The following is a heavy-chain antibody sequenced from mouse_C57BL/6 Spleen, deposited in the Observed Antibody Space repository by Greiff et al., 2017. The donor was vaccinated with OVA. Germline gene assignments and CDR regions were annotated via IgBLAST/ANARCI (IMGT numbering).Heavy chain of an antibody. J-gene: IGHJ4*01. CDR1: GFNIKNTY. CDR2: IDPANGNT. V-gene: IGHV14-3*01. CDR3: ARDYYSNYDYAMDY. Sequence: EVKLEESVAELVRPGASVKLSCTASGFNIKNTYMHWVKQRPEQGLEWIGRIDPANGNTKYAPKFQGKATITADTSSNTAYLQLSSLTSEDTAIYYCARDYYSNYDYAMDYWGQGTSVTVSS. D-gene: IGHD2-5*01.